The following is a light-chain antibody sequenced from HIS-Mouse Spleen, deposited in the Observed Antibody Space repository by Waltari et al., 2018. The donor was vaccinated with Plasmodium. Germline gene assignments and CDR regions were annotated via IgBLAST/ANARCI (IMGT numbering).Light chain of an antibody. V-gene: IGKV3-15*01. J-gene: IGKJ1*01. CDR1: QSVSSN. CDR3: QQYNNWPRGT. Sequence: EIVMTLSPATLPVSPCERATLTCRPSQSVSSNLAWYQQKPGQAPRLLIYGASPSATGIPARFSGSGSGTEFTLTISSMQSEDFAVYYCQQYNNWPRGTFGQGTKVEIK. CDR2: GAS.